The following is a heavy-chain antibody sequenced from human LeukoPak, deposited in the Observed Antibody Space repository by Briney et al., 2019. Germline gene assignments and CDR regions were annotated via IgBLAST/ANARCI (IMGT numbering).Heavy chain of an antibody. CDR1: GFTFSSYS. CDR3: ARNFGPRLYAFDV. V-gene: IGHV3-48*04. D-gene: IGHD3-16*01. Sequence: GGSLRLSCAASGFTFSSYSMNWVRQAPGKGLEWLSYISVSSRNVIDYADSVQGRFTISRDDAKNSLYLQMNSLRAEDTAVYFCARNFGPRLYAFDVWGQGTMITVSS. J-gene: IGHJ3*01. CDR2: ISVSSRNVI.